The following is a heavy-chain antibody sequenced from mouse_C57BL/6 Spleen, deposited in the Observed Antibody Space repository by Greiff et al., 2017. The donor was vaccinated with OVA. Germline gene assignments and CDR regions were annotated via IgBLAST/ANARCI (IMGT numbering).Heavy chain of an antibody. J-gene: IGHJ3*01. V-gene: IGHV14-4*01. Sequence: VQLQQSGAELVRPGASVKLSCTASGFNIKDDYMHWVKQRPEQGLEWIGWIDPENCDTEYASKFQGKATITADTSSNTAYLQLSSLTSEDTAVYYCTTPVFAYWGQGTLVTVSA. CDR1: GFNIKDDY. CDR2: IDPENCDT. CDR3: TTPVFAY.